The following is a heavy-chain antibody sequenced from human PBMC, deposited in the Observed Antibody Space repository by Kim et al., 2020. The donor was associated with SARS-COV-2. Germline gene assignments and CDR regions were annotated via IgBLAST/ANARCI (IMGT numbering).Heavy chain of an antibody. D-gene: IGHD6-13*01. CDR2: INPSGGST. Sequence: ASVKVSCKASGYTFTSYYMHWVRQAPGQGLEWMGIINPSGGSTSYAQKFQGRVTMTRDTSTSTVYMELSSLRSEDTAVYYCARDPGYSSSWWVRGSYGMDVGGQGTTVTVSS. J-gene: IGHJ6*02. V-gene: IGHV1-46*01. CDR3: ARDPGYSSSWWVRGSYGMDV. CDR1: GYTFTSYY.